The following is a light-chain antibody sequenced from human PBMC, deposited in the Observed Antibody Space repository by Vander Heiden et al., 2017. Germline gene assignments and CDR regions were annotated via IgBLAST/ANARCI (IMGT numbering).Light chain of an antibody. CDR3: QQYGSSLLT. V-gene: IGKV3-20*01. CDR1: QSVSSSY. CDR2: GAS. J-gene: IGKJ4*01. Sequence: EIVLTQSPGTLSLSLGERATLSCRASQSVSSSYLAWYQQKPGQAPRLLIYGASSRATGIPDRFSGSGSGTDFTLTISSLEPEDFAVYYCQQYGSSLLTFGGGTKVEIK.